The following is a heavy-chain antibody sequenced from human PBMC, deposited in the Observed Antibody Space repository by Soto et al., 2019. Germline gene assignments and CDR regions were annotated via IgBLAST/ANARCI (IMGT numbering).Heavy chain of an antibody. J-gene: IGHJ6*02. V-gene: IGHV3-48*03. CDR2: ISSSGSTI. CDR1: GFTFSSYE. Sequence: GGSLRLSCASSGFTFSSYEMNWVRQAPGKGLEWVSYISSSGSTIYYADSVKGRFTISRDNAKNSLYLQMNGLRAEDTAVYYCARDRVAAVGYYYYGMDVWGQGTTVTVSS. D-gene: IGHD3-3*01. CDR3: ARDRVAAVGYYYYGMDV.